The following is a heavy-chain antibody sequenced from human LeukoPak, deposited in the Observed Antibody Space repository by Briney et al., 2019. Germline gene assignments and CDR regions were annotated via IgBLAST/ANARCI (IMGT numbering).Heavy chain of an antibody. Sequence: SETLSLTCAVYGGSFSGYYWSWIRQPPGEGLEWIGEINHSGSTNYNPSLKSRVTISVDTSKNQFSLKLSSVTAADTAVYYCASLRFLEWLGQEGDLWPNYWGQGTLVTVSS. D-gene: IGHD3-3*01. J-gene: IGHJ4*02. CDR3: ASLRFLEWLGQEGDLWPNY. CDR1: GGSFSGYY. CDR2: INHSGST. V-gene: IGHV4-34*01.